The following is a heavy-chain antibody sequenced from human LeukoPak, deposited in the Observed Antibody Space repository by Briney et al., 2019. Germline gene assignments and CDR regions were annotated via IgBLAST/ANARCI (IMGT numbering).Heavy chain of an antibody. Sequence: GGSLKISCKSSGYSFTNYWIGWVRQMPGKGLEWMGIIYPGDSDTRYSPSFQGQVTISADKSISTAYLQWSSLKASDTAMYYCARHPDYYGSGSYPRAFDYWGQGTLVTVSS. V-gene: IGHV5-51*01. D-gene: IGHD3-10*01. CDR2: IYPGDSDT. CDR1: GYSFTNYW. CDR3: ARHPDYYGSGSYPRAFDY. J-gene: IGHJ4*02.